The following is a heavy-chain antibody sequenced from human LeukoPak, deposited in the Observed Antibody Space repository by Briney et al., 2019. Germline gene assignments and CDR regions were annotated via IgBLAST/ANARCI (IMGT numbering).Heavy chain of an antibody. CDR2: INHSGST. D-gene: IGHD5-24*01. CDR1: GGSFSGYY. V-gene: IGHV4-34*01. Sequence: SETLSLTCAVYGGSFSGYYWSWIRQPPGKGLEWIGEINHSGSTNYNPSLKSRVTISVDTSKNQFSLKLSSVTAADTAVYYCARGRRDGYNLFYWGQGTLVTVSS. J-gene: IGHJ4*02. CDR3: ARGRRDGYNLFY.